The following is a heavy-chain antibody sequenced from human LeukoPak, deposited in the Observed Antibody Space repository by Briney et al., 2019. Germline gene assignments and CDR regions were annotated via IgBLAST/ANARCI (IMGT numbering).Heavy chain of an antibody. CDR3: ARSPKKEWLVRRYFDY. CDR2: ISSSSSYI. CDR1: GFTFSSYS. J-gene: IGHJ4*02. D-gene: IGHD6-19*01. V-gene: IGHV3-21*01. Sequence: GGSLRLSCAASGFTFSSYSMNCVRQAPGKGLEWVSSISSSSSYIYYADSVKGRFTISRDNAKNSLYLQMNSLRAEDTAVYYCARSPKKEWLVRRYFDYWGQGTLVTVSS.